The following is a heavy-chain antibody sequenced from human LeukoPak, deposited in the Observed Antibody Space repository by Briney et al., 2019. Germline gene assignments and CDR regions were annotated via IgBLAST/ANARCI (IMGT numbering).Heavy chain of an antibody. D-gene: IGHD3-10*01. CDR1: GGSITSSNYY. V-gene: IGHV4-39*01. CDR2: FYYSGST. J-gene: IGHJ4*02. Sequence: SETLSLTCTVSGGSITSSNYYWGWIRQPPGKGLEWIGSFYYSGSTNYNPSRKSRVTISLDTSKNQFYLKLSSVTAADTAVYYCVYYYGSGSVEYWGQGTLVTVSS. CDR3: VYYYGSGSVEY.